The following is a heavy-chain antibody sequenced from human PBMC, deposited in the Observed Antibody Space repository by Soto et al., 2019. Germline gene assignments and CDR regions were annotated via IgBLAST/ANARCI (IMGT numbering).Heavy chain of an antibody. CDR3: AREGNLGRWLQPLDF. Sequence: SETLSLTCTDSGDSIRAYSRIWVRQPPGKGLEWIGNIHYNGNTKYSPSLKSRVTMSVDTSKNHFSLRLISVTAADTAIYFCAREGNLGRWLQPLDFWGQGTLVT. D-gene: IGHD5-12*01. CDR2: IHYNGNT. CDR1: GDSIRAYS. J-gene: IGHJ4*02. V-gene: IGHV4-59*01.